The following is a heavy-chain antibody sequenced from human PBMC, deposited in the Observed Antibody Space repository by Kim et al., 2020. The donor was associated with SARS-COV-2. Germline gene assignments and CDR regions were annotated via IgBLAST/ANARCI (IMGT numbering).Heavy chain of an antibody. V-gene: IGHV3-9*01. J-gene: IGHJ4*02. D-gene: IGHD3-22*01. CDR2: ISWNSGSI. CDR3: AKGIGYYYDSRSIDY. CDR1: GFTFDDYA. Sequence: GGSLRLSCAASGFTFDDYAMHWVRQAPGKGLEWVSGISWNSGSIGYADSVKGRFTISRDNAKNSLYLQMNSLRAEDTALYYCAKGIGYYYDSRSIDYWGQGTLVTVSS.